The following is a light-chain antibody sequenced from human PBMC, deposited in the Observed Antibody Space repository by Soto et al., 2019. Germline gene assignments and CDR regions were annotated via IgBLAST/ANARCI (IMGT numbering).Light chain of an antibody. CDR3: QQYDTYSRT. CDR1: QTISSW. J-gene: IGKJ1*01. Sequence: DIQMTQSRSALSKSVGHGVSSTCQASQTISSWLAWYQQKPGKGPKLLIYDASSLQSGVPSRFTGRGSGTEFTLAISILQPDDSATYYSQQYDTYSRTVGQGTKVDIK. V-gene: IGKV1-5*01. CDR2: DAS.